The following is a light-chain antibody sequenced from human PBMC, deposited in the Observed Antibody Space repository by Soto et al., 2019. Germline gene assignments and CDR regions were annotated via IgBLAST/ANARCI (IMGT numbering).Light chain of an antibody. CDR1: QSVSSSY. CDR2: GAS. J-gene: IGKJ2*01. CDR3: QQYGSSPPYT. V-gene: IGKV3-20*01. Sequence: EIVLTQSPGTLSLSPGERATLSCRASQSVSSSYLAWYPQKPGQAPRLLIYGASSRATGIPDRFRGSGSGTDCTLTISRLEPEDVAVYYCQQYGSSPPYTFGQGTKLEIK.